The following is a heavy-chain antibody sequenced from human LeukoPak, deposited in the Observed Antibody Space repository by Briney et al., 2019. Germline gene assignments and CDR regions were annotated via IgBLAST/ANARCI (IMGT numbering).Heavy chain of an antibody. CDR1: GVTLSTYE. CDR2: ISSSRSTM. Sequence: GGSLRLSCTPSGVTLSTYEMSCVRQAPGKGLEWVTKISSSRSTMYYADSVKGRFTISRDNAKNSLFLQMNSLRAEVTAIYYLARGSDLGSQGTLVTVSS. CDR3: ARGSDL. V-gene: IGHV3-48*03. J-gene: IGHJ5*02.